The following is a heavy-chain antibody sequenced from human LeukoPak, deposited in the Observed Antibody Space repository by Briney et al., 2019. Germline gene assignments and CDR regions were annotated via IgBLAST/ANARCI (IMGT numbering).Heavy chain of an antibody. V-gene: IGHV3-30*18. J-gene: IGHJ4*02. CDR2: ISYDGSNK. CDR3: AKGNWRYFDY. CDR1: GFTFNNYV. Sequence: GGSLRLSCAASGFTFNNYVMHWVRQAPGKGLEWVALISYDGSNKYYADSVRGRFTISRDNSKNTLYLQMNSLRPEDTAVYYCAKGNWRYFDYWGQGTLVTVSS. D-gene: IGHD1-1*01.